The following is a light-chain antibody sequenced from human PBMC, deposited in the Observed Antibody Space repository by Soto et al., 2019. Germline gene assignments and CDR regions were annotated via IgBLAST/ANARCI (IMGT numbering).Light chain of an antibody. Sequence: MVMTQSPATLSVSPGERATLSCRASQSVSTKLAWYQQKPGQAPRLLIYGASTRATGIPARFSGSGSGTDFTLTISSLQSEDFAVYYCQQYNNWPYTFGPETRVDIK. CDR1: QSVSTK. J-gene: IGKJ3*01. CDR2: GAS. CDR3: QQYNNWPYT. V-gene: IGKV3D-15*01.